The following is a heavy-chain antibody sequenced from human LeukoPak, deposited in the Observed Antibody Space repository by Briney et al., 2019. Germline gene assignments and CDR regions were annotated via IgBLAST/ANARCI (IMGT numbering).Heavy chain of an antibody. D-gene: IGHD6-13*01. Sequence: PGGSLRLSCAASGFTFSSYEMSWVRQAPGKGLEWVSYISSSGSTIYYADSVKGRFTISRDNAKNSLYLQMNSLRAEDTAVYYCARVQAAAESLLGLDYWAREPWSPSPQ. CDR3: ARVQAAAESLLGLDY. V-gene: IGHV3-48*03. J-gene: IGHJ4*02. CDR2: ISSSGSTI. CDR1: GFTFSSYE.